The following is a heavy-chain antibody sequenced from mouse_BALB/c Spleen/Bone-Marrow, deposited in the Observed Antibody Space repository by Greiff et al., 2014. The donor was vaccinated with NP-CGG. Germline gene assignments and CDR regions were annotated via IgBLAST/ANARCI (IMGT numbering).Heavy chain of an antibody. CDR1: GYTFTSYW. V-gene: IGHV1-69*02. CDR2: IYPSDSYT. CDR3: TRSYANYFDY. J-gene: IGHJ2*01. D-gene: IGHD6-5*01. Sequence: QVQLKESGAELVRPGASLKLPCKASGYTFTSYWINWVKQRPGQGLEWIGNIYPSDSYTNYNQRFKDKATLTVDKSSSTAYMQLSSPTSEDSAVYYCTRSYANYFDYWGQGTTLTVSS.